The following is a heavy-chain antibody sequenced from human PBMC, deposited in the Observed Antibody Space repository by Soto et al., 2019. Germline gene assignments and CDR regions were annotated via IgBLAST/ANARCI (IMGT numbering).Heavy chain of an antibody. V-gene: IGHV3-74*01. CDR1: GFTFSTHW. Sequence: GGSLRLSCAASGFTFSTHWMHWVRQTPGKGLVWVSRIKGDGSSLSYADSVKGRFTISRDNAKSTVYLQMNALSAEDTALYYCARDRSSITGSAGDYWGQGALVTVSS. D-gene: IGHD1-20*01. J-gene: IGHJ4*02. CDR2: IKGDGSSL. CDR3: ARDRSSITGSAGDY.